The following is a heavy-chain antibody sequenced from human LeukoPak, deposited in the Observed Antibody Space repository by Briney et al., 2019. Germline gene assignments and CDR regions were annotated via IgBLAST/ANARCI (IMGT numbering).Heavy chain of an antibody. CDR3: ARGAKWAYYFDY. J-gene: IGHJ4*02. CDR2: INSDGSST. Sequence: GGSLRLSCAASGFTFSSYWMHWVRQAPGKGLVWVSRINSDGSSTSYAASVKGRFTISRDNAKDTLYLHMNSLTAEDTAVYYCARGAKWAYYFDYWGQGTLVTVSS. D-gene: IGHD1-26*01. V-gene: IGHV3-74*01. CDR1: GFTFSSYW.